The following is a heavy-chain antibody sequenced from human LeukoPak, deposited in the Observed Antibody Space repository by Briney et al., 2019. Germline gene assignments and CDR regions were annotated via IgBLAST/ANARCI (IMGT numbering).Heavy chain of an antibody. Sequence: PGGSLRLSCAASGFTFSSYSMNWVRQAPGKGLEWVSYISSSSSTIYYTDSVKGRFTISRDNAKNSLYLQMNSLRAEDTAVYSCARDLQAQDSYGYYYWGQGTLVTVSS. J-gene: IGHJ4*02. CDR1: GFTFSSYS. V-gene: IGHV3-48*04. D-gene: IGHD5-18*01. CDR3: ARDLQAQDSYGYYY. CDR2: ISSSSSTI.